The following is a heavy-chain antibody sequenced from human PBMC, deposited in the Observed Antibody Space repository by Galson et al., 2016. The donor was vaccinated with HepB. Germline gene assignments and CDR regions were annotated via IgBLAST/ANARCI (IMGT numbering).Heavy chain of an antibody. CDR1: GFTFSPYW. Sequence: SLRLSCAASGFTFSPYWMHWVRRVPGRGLEWLSRINSDGSSITYADSVKGRFTISRDNAKNTLYLQMNSLRDEDTDMYYCARVKCTDTCSYYHGMDVWGQGTTVTVSS. CDR3: ARVKCTDTCSYYHGMDV. D-gene: IGHD2-8*02. J-gene: IGHJ6*02. CDR2: INSDGSSI. V-gene: IGHV3-74*01.